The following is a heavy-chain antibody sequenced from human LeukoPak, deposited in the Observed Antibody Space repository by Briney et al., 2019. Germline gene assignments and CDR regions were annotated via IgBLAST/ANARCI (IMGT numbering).Heavy chain of an antibody. CDR3: AKVFTGYSSGWYTGGYYYYGMDV. J-gene: IGHJ6*02. Sequence: GGSLRLSCAASGFTFSSYAMSWVRQAPGKGLEWVSAISGSGGSTYYADSVKGRFTISRDNSKNTLYLQMNSLRAEDTAVYYCAKVFTGYSSGWYTGGYYYYGMDVWGQGTTVTVSS. D-gene: IGHD6-19*01. CDR1: GFTFSSYA. CDR2: ISGSGGST. V-gene: IGHV3-23*01.